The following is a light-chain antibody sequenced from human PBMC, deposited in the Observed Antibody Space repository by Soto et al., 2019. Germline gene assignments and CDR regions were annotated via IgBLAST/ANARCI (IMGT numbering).Light chain of an antibody. CDR2: AAS. CDR3: QQSYSTSSL. V-gene: IGKV1-39*01. J-gene: IGKJ3*01. CDR1: QSISSY. Sequence: DIQMTQSPSSLSASVGDRVTITCRASQSISSYLNWYQQKPGKAPKLLIYAASSLQSGVPSRFSGSGSGTDFTLTISSLQPEDFATYYCQQSYSTSSLFGPGTKVDIK.